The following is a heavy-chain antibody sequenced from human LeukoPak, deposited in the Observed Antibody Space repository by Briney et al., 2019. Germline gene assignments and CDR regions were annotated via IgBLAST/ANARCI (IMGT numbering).Heavy chain of an antibody. V-gene: IGHV1-18*01. CDR3: VRDWEWKAARNLFDP. CDR1: GYTFINYG. J-gene: IGHJ5*02. CDR2: TSGDNVNT. D-gene: IGHD6-6*01. Sequence: GASVKVSCTASGYTFINYGISWVRQARGQGLEWMGWTSGDNVNTYYAQKFLGRVIMTTDISTTTAYMELRSLRPDDTAVYYCVRDWEWKAARNLFDPWGQGTRVTVSS.